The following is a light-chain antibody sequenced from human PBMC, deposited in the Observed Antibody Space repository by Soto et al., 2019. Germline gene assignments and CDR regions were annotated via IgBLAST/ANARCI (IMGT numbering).Light chain of an antibody. Sequence: VMRQSPATLSVSPGEGATISCRPSQGIVDTLACYQHKPGQTPRLLIYDTSTRATCVPTRFSGSRSRAEFTLTINGLQFDDFAVYYCQPYNNWPLTFGGGTKVDIK. J-gene: IGKJ4*01. CDR2: DTS. CDR1: QGIVDT. V-gene: IGKV3-15*01. CDR3: QPYNNWPLT.